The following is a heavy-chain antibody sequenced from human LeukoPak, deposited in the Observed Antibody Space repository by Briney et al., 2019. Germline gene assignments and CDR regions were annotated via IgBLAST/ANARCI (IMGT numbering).Heavy chain of an antibody. V-gene: IGHV1-8*01. CDR3: ARDSYAVVVIAMDKGGAFDI. D-gene: IGHD2-21*01. J-gene: IGHJ3*02. CDR1: GYTFTSYD. CDR2: MNPNSGNT. Sequence: GSSVKVSCKASGYTFTSYDINWVRQATGQGLEWMGWMNPNSGNTGYAQKFQGRVTMTRNTSISTAYMELSSLRSEDTAVYYCARDSYAVVVIAMDKGGAFDIWGQGTMVTVSS.